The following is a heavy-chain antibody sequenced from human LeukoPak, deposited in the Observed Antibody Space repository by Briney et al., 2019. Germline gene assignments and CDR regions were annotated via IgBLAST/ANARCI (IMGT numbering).Heavy chain of an antibody. CDR1: GGSFSGYY. CDR2: INHSGST. D-gene: IGHD4-23*01. CDR3: AREDYRGNSEYFQH. V-gene: IGHV4-34*01. J-gene: IGHJ1*01. Sequence: SETLSLTCAVHGGSFSGYYWSWIRQPPGKGLEWIGEINHSGSTNYNPSLKSRVTISVDTSKNQFSLKLSSVTAADTAVYYCAREDYRGNSEYFQHWGQGTLVTVSS.